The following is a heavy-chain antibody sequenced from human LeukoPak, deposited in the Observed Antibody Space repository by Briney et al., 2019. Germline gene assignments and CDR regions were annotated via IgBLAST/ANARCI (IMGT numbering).Heavy chain of an antibody. Sequence: GGSLRLTCAASGFTFSSFAMSWVRQAPGKGLEWVSSISSSSSYIYYADSVKGRFTISRDNAKNSLYLQMNSLRAEDTAVYYCARDSGYSFNNWFDPWGQGTLVTVSS. CDR2: ISSSSSYI. D-gene: IGHD5-18*01. CDR1: GFTFSSFA. V-gene: IGHV3-21*01. CDR3: ARDSGYSFNNWFDP. J-gene: IGHJ5*02.